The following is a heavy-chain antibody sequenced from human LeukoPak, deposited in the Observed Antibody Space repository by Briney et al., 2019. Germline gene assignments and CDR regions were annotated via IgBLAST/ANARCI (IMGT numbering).Heavy chain of an antibody. CDR1: GYTFTGYY. J-gene: IGHJ4*02. V-gene: IGHV1-2*02. Sequence: GASVKVSCKASGYTFTGYYMHWVRQAPGQGLEWMGWINPNSGGTNYAQKFQGRVTMTRDTSISTAYMELSRLRSDDTAVYYCARDNSSGWYYPPFDYWAREPWSPSPQ. CDR2: INPNSGGT. CDR3: ARDNSSGWYYPPFDY. D-gene: IGHD6-19*01.